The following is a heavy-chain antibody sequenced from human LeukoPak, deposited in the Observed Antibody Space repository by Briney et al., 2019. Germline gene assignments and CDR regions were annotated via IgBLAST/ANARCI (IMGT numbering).Heavy chain of an antibody. CDR1: GFTFSSYA. D-gene: IGHD3-22*01. V-gene: IGHV3-21*01. Sequence: SGGSLRLSCAASGFTFSSYAMSWVRQAPGKGLEWVSSISSSSSYIYYADSVKGRFTISRDNAKNSLYLQMNSLRAEDTAVYYCARDKSYYHDSSGYYPIDYWGQGTLVIVSS. CDR3: ARDKSYYHDSSGYYPIDY. J-gene: IGHJ4*02. CDR2: ISSSSSYI.